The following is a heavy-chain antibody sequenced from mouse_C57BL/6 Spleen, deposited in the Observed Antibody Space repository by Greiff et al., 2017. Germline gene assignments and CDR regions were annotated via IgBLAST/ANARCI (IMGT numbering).Heavy chain of an antibody. D-gene: IGHD4-1*01. CDR2: IDPSDSYT. CDR3: ARTGTPYYFDY. Sequence: QVQLQQPGAELVKPGASVKLSCKASGYTFTSYWMQWVKQRPGQGLEWIGEIDPSDSYTNYNQKFKGKATLTVYTSSSTAYMQLSSLTSEDSAVYYCARTGTPYYFDYWGQGTTLTVSS. V-gene: IGHV1-50*01. J-gene: IGHJ2*01. CDR1: GYTFTSYW.